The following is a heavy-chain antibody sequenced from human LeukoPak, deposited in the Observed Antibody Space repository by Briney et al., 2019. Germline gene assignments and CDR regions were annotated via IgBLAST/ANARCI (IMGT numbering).Heavy chain of an antibody. CDR3: ARSSDSSGYYDYLDY. Sequence: GESLKISCKGSGYSFTSYWIGWVRQMPGKGLEWMAIIYPGDSDTRYSPSFQGQVTISADKSITTAYLQWSSLKASDTAMYYCARSSDSSGYYDYLDYWGQGTLVTVSS. D-gene: IGHD3-22*01. CDR1: GYSFTSYW. J-gene: IGHJ4*02. V-gene: IGHV5-51*01. CDR2: IYPGDSDT.